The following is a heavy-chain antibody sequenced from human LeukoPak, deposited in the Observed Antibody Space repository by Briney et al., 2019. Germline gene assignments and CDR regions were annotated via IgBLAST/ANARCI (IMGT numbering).Heavy chain of an antibody. V-gene: IGHV3-23*01. CDR3: AKDMEQLVNYYYYGMDV. D-gene: IGHD6-13*01. J-gene: IGHJ6*02. CDR1: GFTLSSYA. CDR2: ISGSGGST. Sequence: PGGSLRLSCAASGFTLSSYAMSWVRQAPGKGLEWVSAISGSGGSTYYADSVKGRFTISRDNSKNTLYLQMNSLRVEDTAVYYCAKDMEQLVNYYYYGMDVWGQGTTVTVSS.